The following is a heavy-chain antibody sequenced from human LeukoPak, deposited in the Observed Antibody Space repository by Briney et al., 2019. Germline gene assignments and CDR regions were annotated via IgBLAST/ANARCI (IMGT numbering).Heavy chain of an antibody. J-gene: IGHJ4*02. CDR1: GGSISSYY. CDR2: IYTSGST. V-gene: IGHV4-4*07. Sequence: PSETLSLTCTVSGGSISSYYWSWIRQPAGKGLEWIGRIYTSGSTNYNPSLKSRVTMSVDKSKNQLSLKLSSVTAADTAVYYCASGYYAGLDYWGQGALVTVSS. D-gene: IGHD3-3*01. CDR3: ASGYYAGLDY.